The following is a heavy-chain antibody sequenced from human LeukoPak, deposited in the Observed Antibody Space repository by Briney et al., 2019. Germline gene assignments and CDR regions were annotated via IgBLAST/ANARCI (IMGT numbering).Heavy chain of an antibody. CDR3: SRSLDY. CDR1: GFSFSDYR. Sequence: GGSLRLSCAASGFSFSDYRMDWVRQAPGKGMEWVANINQDGSEQYYVDSVKGRFTISRDNAKNSLYLQMNSLRAEDTAVYYCSRSLDYWGQGALVTVSS. V-gene: IGHV3-7*01. CDR2: INQDGSEQ. J-gene: IGHJ4*02.